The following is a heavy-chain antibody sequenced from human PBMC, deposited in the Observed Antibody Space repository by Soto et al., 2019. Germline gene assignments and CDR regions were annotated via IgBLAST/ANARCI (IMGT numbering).Heavy chain of an antibody. Sequence: QGQLQESGPGLVKPSETLSLTCTVSGGSISNYYCNWIRQPAGKGLEWIGRIDTSGSTNYNPSLKSRVTMSVDTSKQEFSLKLSSVTAADTALYYCARFYGNAFDIWGRGATVTVS. J-gene: IGHJ3*02. CDR2: IDTSGST. CDR3: ARFYGNAFDI. D-gene: IGHD4-17*01. V-gene: IGHV4-4*07. CDR1: GGSISNYY.